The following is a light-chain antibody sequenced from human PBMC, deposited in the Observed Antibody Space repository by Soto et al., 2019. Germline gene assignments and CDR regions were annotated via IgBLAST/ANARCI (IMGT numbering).Light chain of an antibody. CDR3: QHYGNSLWT. CDR1: ESVSSSF. J-gene: IGKJ1*01. V-gene: IGKV3-20*01. CDR2: RTS. Sequence: EVVLTQSPGTLSLSPGKRATLSCRASESVSSSFLTWYQQKPGQAPRLLIYRTSNRVTGIPDRFSGSGSGTDFTLTISRLEPEDFAVYFCQHYGNSLWTFGQGTKVEIK.